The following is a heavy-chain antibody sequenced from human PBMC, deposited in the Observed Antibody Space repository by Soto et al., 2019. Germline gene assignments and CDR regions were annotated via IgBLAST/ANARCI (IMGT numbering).Heavy chain of an antibody. CDR3: ARIGGWYEIDF. J-gene: IGHJ4*02. CDR2: IFYNGTA. V-gene: IGHV4-61*01. D-gene: IGHD6-19*01. Sequence: SETLSLTCSVSGGSVSSGSFHWSWIRQPPGKGLQFIGSIFYNGTANYSPSLKNRVSISIDTSQSQFFLQLISVAAADTAVYYCARIGGWYEIDFWGQLSLVTVSS. CDR1: GGSVSSGSFH.